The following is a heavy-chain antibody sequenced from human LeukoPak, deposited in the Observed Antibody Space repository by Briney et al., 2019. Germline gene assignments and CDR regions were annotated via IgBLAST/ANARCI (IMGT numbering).Heavy chain of an antibody. Sequence: PSETLSLTCTVSGGSISSYYWSWIRQPPGKGLEWIGYIYYSGSTNYNPSLKSRVTISVDTSKNQFSLKLSSVTAADTAVYYCARDPGYCSGGSCGNWFDHWGQGTLVTVSS. CDR2: IYYSGST. V-gene: IGHV4-59*01. CDR3: ARDPGYCSGGSCGNWFDH. J-gene: IGHJ5*02. D-gene: IGHD2-15*01. CDR1: GGSISSYY.